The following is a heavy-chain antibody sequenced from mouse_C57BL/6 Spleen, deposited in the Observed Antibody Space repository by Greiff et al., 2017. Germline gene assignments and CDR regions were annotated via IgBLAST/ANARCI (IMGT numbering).Heavy chain of an antibody. J-gene: IGHJ4*01. Sequence: VKVVESGPGLVAPSQSLSISCTVSGFSLTSHGVDWVRQPPGKGLEWLGVIWGGSSTNYNSALMSRLSISKENSKSQVFLKMNSLQTDDTAMYYCAKQADYSGSGYYYAMDYWGQGTSVTVSS. CDR1: GFSLTSHG. D-gene: IGHD1-1*01. CDR3: AKQADYSGSGYYYAMDY. V-gene: IGHV2-9*01. CDR2: IWGGSST.